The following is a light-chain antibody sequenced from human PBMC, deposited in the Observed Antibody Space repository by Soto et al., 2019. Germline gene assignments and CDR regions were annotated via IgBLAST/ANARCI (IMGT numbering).Light chain of an antibody. CDR2: AAS. J-gene: IGKJ3*01. Sequence: DILMTQSPSSLSASVGERVTITCRASQSISSYLNSYQQKPGKASNRLIYAASSLQSGVPSRFSGSGSGTELNLTISSLQPEDFATYYCQQSYSTPPFTFGPGTKVDIK. CDR3: QQSYSTPPFT. CDR1: QSISSY. V-gene: IGKV1-39*01.